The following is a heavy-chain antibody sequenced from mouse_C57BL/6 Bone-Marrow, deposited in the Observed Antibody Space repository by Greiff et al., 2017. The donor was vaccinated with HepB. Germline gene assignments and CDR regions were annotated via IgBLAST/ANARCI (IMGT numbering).Heavy chain of an antibody. V-gene: IGHV5-6*01. Sequence: EVKLVESGGDLVKPGGSLKLSCAASGFTFSSYGMSWVRQTPDKRLEWVATISSGGSYTYYPDSVKGRFTISRDNAKHTLYLQRSSLKSEDTAMYYCARPLPGFAYWGQGTLVTVSA. CDR1: GFTFSSYG. J-gene: IGHJ3*01. CDR2: ISSGGSYT. CDR3: ARPLPGFAY.